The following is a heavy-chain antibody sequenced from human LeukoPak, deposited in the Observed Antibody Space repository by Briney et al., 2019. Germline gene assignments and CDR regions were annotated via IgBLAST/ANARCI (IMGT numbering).Heavy chain of an antibody. J-gene: IGHJ4*02. CDR2: ISSSGSYI. V-gene: IGHV3-21*04. D-gene: IGHD5-24*01. Sequence: PGGSLRLSCAASRFTFSSYSMNWVRQAPGKGLEWVSSISSSGSYIYYADSVKGRFTISRDNAKNSLYLQMNSLRAEDTAVYYCAKDERDGYKRYYFDYWGQGTLVTVSS. CDR3: AKDERDGYKRYYFDY. CDR1: RFTFSSYS.